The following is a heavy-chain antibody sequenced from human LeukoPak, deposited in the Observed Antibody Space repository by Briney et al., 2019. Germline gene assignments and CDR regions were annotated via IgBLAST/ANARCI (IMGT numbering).Heavy chain of an antibody. CDR1: GFTFSSYW. D-gene: IGHD4-23*01. CDR3: ARDDGGALDY. Sequence: PGGSLRLSCAASGFTFSSYWMAWVRQAPGKGLEWVANIKRDETEKFYVDSVTGRFSISRDNAMNSLYLQMNSLRADDTAVYYCARDDGGALDYWGQGTLVTVSS. J-gene: IGHJ4*02. CDR2: IKRDETEK. V-gene: IGHV3-7*01.